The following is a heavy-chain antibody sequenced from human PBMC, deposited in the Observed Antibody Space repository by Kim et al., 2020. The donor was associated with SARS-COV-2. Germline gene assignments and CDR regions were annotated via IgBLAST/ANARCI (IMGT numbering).Heavy chain of an antibody. J-gene: IGHJ4*02. V-gene: IGHV3-23*01. D-gene: IGHD2-15*01. CDR3: AKTSDIVVVVGAKRPFDY. CDR2: ISGSGGST. CDR1: GFTFSNYA. Sequence: GGSLRLSCVASGFTFSNYAMSWVRQAPGKGLEWVSAISGSGGSTYYADSVKGRFTISRDNSKNTLYLQMNSLRAEDTAVYYCAKTSDIVVVVGAKRPFDYWGQGTLVTVSS.